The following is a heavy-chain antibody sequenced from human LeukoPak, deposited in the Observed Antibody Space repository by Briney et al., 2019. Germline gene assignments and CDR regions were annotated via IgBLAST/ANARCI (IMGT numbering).Heavy chain of an antibody. CDR3: AKDDSATGAFDI. V-gene: IGHV3-33*06. Sequence: GGSLRLSCAASGFTFSSYGMHWVRQAPGKGLEWVAVIWYDGSNKYYADSVKGRLTISRDNSKNTLYLQMNSLRAEDTAVYYCAKDDSATGAFDIWGRGTLVTVSS. J-gene: IGHJ2*01. CDR1: GFTFSSYG. CDR2: IWYDGSNK. D-gene: IGHD2-8*02.